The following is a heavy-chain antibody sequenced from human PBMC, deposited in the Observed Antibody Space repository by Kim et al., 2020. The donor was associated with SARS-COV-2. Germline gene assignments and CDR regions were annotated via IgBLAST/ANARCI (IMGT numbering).Heavy chain of an antibody. D-gene: IGHD3-22*01. CDR1: GFTFSSYS. J-gene: IGHJ3*02. CDR2: ISSSSSTI. V-gene: IGHV3-48*02. CDR3: ARDRSPAYYYDSSGYSDAFDI. Sequence: GGSLRLSCAASGFTFSSYSMNWVRQAPGKGLEWVSFISSSSSTIYYADSVKGRFTISRDNAKNSLYMKMNSLRDEDTAVYYCARDRSPAYYYDSSGYSDAFDIWGQGTMVTVSS.